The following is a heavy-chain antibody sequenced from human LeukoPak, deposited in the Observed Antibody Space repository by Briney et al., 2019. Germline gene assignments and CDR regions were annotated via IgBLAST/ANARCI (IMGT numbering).Heavy chain of an antibody. V-gene: IGHV1-8*03. Sequence: ASVKVSCKASGYTFTTSDINWVRQATGQGLEWMGWMNPNSGNTGYAQKFQGRVTITRNTSISTAYMELSSLRSEDTAVYYCARVGSSTSYYYYMDVWGKGTTVTVSS. CDR2: MNPNSGNT. CDR3: ARVGSSTSYYYYMDV. D-gene: IGHD2-2*01. J-gene: IGHJ6*03. CDR1: GYTFTTSD.